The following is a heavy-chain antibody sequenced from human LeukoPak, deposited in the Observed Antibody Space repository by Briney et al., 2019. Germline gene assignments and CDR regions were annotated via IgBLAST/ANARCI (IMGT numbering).Heavy chain of an antibody. J-gene: IGHJ2*01. Sequence: SQTLSLTCAISGDSVSSNSAAWNWIRQSPSRGLEWLGRTYYRSKWYNDYAVSVKSRITINPDTSKNQFSLQLNSVTPEDTAVYYCARSTIPTMIETSGGYFDLWGRGTLVTVSS. D-gene: IGHD3-22*01. CDR3: ARSTIPTMIETSGGYFDL. CDR1: GDSVSSNSAA. CDR2: TYYRSKWYN. V-gene: IGHV6-1*01.